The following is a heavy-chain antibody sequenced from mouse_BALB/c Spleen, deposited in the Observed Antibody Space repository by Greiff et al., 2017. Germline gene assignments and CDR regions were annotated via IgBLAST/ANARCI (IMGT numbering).Heavy chain of an antibody. V-gene: IGHV5-6-4*01. CDR3: TSSTMITTHYAMDY. CDR1: GFTFSSYT. J-gene: IGHJ4*01. CDR2: ISSGGSYT. D-gene: IGHD2-4*01. Sequence: EVKLMESGGGLVKPGGSLKLSCAASGFTFSSYTMSWVRQTPEQRLEWVATISSGGSYTYYPDSVKGRFTISRDNAKNTLYLQMSSLKSEDTAMYYCTSSTMITTHYAMDYWGQGTSVTVSS.